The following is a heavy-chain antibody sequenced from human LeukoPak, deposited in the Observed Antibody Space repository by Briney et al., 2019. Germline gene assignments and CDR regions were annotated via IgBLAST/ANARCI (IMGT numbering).Heavy chain of an antibody. CDR3: AVPAASFDY. Sequence: RSLSLSFAASGFTFSSYAMHWVRPAPGKGLEWVAVISYDGSNKYYADSVKGRFTISRDNSKNTLYLQMNSLRAEDTAVYYCAVPAASFDYWGQGTLVTVSS. V-gene: IGHV3-30*01. CDR2: ISYDGSNK. D-gene: IGHD2-2*01. J-gene: IGHJ4*02. CDR1: GFTFSSYA.